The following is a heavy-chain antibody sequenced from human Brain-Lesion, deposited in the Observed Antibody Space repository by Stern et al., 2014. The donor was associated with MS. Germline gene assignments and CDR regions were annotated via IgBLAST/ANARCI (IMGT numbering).Heavy chain of an antibody. J-gene: IGHJ4*02. CDR3: ARRGDSSSSGFDY. V-gene: IGHV5-51*01. CDR2: IWPGDTDT. D-gene: IGHD6-6*01. CDR1: GYRFTSNW. Sequence: QLVQSGAEVKKPGESLKISCKGSGYRFTSNWIGWVRQMPGKGLEWMGIIWPGDTDTSSCQSFQGQVTISADKSISTAYLQWSSLQASATAMYYCARRGDSSSSGFDYWGQGTLVIVSS.